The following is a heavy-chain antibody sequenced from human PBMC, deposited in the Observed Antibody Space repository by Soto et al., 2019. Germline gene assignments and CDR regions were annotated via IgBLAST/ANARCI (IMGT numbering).Heavy chain of an antibody. CDR1: GFTFSDYY. CDR2: ISSSGSTI. Sequence: QVQLVESGGGLVKPGGSLRLSCAASGFTFSDYYMNWIRQAPGKGLEWFSYISSSGSTIYYADSMKGRFTISRDNAKNSRYLQMSSLRAEDTAVYYCASEEIRFLEWLSPFDYWGQGTLVTVSS. V-gene: IGHV3-11*01. D-gene: IGHD3-3*01. CDR3: ASEEIRFLEWLSPFDY. J-gene: IGHJ4*02.